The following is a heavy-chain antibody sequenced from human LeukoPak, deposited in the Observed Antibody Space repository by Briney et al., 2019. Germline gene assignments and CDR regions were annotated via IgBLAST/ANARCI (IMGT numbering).Heavy chain of an antibody. CDR2: ISYDGSNK. D-gene: IGHD3-9*01. CDR1: GFTFSSYA. Sequence: PGGSLRLSCAASGFTFSSYAMHWVRQAPGKGLEWVAVISYDGSNKYYADSVKGRFTISRDNSKNTLYLQMNSLRAEDTAVYYCFGTPKDILTGYYRIGAFDIWGQGTMVTVSS. V-gene: IGHV3-30*04. J-gene: IGHJ3*02. CDR3: FGTPKDILTGYYRIGAFDI.